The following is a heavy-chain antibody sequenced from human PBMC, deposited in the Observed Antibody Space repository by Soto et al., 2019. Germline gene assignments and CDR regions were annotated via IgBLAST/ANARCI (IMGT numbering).Heavy chain of an antibody. V-gene: IGHV3-30-3*01. CDR1: GFTFSSYA. CDR2: ISYDGSNK. Sequence: SGGSLRLSCAASGFTFSSYAMHWVRQAPGKGLEWVAVISYDGSNKYYADSVKGRFTISRDNSKNTLYLQMNSLRAEDTAVYYCARSPITMVRRYGMDVWGQGTTVTVSS. J-gene: IGHJ6*02. D-gene: IGHD3-10*01. CDR3: ARSPITMVRRYGMDV.